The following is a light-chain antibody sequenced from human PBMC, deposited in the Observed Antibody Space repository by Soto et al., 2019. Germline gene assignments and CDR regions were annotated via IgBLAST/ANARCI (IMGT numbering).Light chain of an antibody. J-gene: IGLJ3*02. CDR2: HTT. Sequence: QAVVTQEPSLTVSPGGTVTLTCGSSTGAVTSGHHPYWLQQKPGQAPRTLIYHTTNTLSWTPARFSGSLLGGKAALTLSGAQPEDEGLYYCLLTYSGPWVFGGGTKLTVL. CDR3: LLTYSGPWV. CDR1: TGAVTSGHH. V-gene: IGLV7-46*01.